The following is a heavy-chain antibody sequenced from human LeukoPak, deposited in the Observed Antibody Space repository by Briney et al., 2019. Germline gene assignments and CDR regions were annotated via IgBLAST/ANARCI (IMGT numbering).Heavy chain of an antibody. CDR2: IIPIFGTA. V-gene: IGHV1-69*01. Sequence: SVKVSCKASGGTFSSYAISWVRQAPGQGLEWMGGIIPIFGTANYAQKFQGRVTITADESTSTAYMELSSLRSEDTAVYYCARVSDILTGSLYYFDYWGQGTLVTVSS. CDR1: GGTFSSYA. J-gene: IGHJ4*02. D-gene: IGHD3-9*01. CDR3: ARVSDILTGSLYYFDY.